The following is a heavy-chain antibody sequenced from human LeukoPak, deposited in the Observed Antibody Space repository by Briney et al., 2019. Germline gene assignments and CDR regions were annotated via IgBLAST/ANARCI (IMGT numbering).Heavy chain of an antibody. CDR3: ARGYVMITFGGVIVIKPTFDY. J-gene: IGHJ4*02. CDR2: ISAYNGNT. D-gene: IGHD3-16*02. V-gene: IGHV1-18*01. Sequence: ASVKVSCKASGYTFTSYGISWVRQAPGQGLEWMGWISAYNGNTNYAQKLQGRVTMTTDTSTSTAYMELRSLRSDDTAVYYCARGYVMITFGGVIVIKPTFDYWGQGTLVTVSS. CDR1: GYTFTSYG.